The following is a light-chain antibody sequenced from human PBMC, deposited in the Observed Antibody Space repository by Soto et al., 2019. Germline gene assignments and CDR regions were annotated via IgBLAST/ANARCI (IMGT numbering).Light chain of an antibody. V-gene: IGKV1-8*01. J-gene: IGKJ4*01. Sequence: RGGHPPSARAACTEGGVTMTGRASQGISSYLAWYQQKPGKAPKLLIYAASTLQSGVPSRLRGSGSGRHFTLTIPCLQSEDFATYYSQQYYRYLLPFGGGTKVDIK. CDR3: QQYYRYLLP. CDR1: QGISSY. CDR2: AAS.